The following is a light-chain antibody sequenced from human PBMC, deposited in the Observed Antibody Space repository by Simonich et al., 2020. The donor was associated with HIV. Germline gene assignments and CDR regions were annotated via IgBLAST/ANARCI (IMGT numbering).Light chain of an antibody. J-gene: IGKJ1*01. V-gene: IGKV1-13*02. CDR2: AAS. CDR1: QGIKNA. CDR3: QQAISFPRT. Sequence: AIQLTQSPSSLSASVGDRVTITCRASQGIKNALIWYQQKPGKAPKLLMYAASSLQSGVPSRFTGSGAGTKFTLTISSLQPEDFATYYCQQAISFPRTFGQGTKVEVK.